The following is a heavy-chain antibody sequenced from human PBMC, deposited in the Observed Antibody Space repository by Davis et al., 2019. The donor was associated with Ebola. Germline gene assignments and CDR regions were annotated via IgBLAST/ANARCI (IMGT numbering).Heavy chain of an antibody. CDR3: ARHVYSYAKSVDHFDY. D-gene: IGHD5-18*01. CDR1: GGSFSGYY. CDR2: INHSGST. Sequence: MPSETLSLTCAVYGGSFSGYYWSWIRQPPGKGLEWIGEINHSGSTNYNPSLKSRVTISVDTSKNQFSLKLSSVTAADTAVYYCARHVYSYAKSVDHFDYWGQGTLVTVSS. V-gene: IGHV4-34*01. J-gene: IGHJ4*02.